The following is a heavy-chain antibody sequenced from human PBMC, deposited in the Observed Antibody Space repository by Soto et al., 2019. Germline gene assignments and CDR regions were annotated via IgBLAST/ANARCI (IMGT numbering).Heavy chain of an antibody. V-gene: IGHV1-58*01. Sequence: SVEVCCEASRFTFTSSSVQWVRQARGQRLEWIGWITVGTGNTNYAQKFQERVTITRDMSTSTAYMELSNLRSEDTAVYYCAAGDSSGYYGGWGRGTQVTVSS. CDR1: RFTFTSSS. J-gene: IGHJ4*02. CDR2: ITVGTGNT. D-gene: IGHD3-22*01. CDR3: AAGDSSGYYGG.